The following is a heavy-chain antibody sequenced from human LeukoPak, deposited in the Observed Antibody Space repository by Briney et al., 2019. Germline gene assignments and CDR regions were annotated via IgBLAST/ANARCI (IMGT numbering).Heavy chain of an antibody. J-gene: IGHJ4*02. CDR3: AVWFGESQFDY. V-gene: IGHV1-46*01. CDR1: GYTFTSYY. D-gene: IGHD3-10*01. Sequence: ASVKVSCKASGYTFTSYYMHWVRQAPGQGLEWMGIINPSGGSTSYAQKFQGRVTMTEDTSTDTAYMELSSLRSEDTAVYYCAVWFGESQFDYWGQGTLVTVSS. CDR2: INPSGGST.